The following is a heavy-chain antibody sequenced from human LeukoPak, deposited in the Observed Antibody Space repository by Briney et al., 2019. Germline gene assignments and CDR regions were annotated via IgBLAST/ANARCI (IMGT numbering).Heavy chain of an antibody. Sequence: GGSRRLSCLASGFTFRNYWMSGVRQAPGKGPEWVANIKQDGSEEYYVDSVKGRFTISRDNAKNSLNLQMNSLRVEDTAVYYCARWAGVTDCWGQGTLVTVSS. J-gene: IGHJ4*02. CDR2: IKQDGSEE. D-gene: IGHD3-10*01. CDR1: GFTFRNYW. V-gene: IGHV3-7*01. CDR3: ARWAGVTDC.